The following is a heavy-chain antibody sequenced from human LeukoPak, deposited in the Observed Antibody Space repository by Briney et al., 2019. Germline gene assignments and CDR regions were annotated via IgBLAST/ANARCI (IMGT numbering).Heavy chain of an antibody. J-gene: IGHJ5*02. Sequence: VASVKVSCKTSGYTFTSYYIHWLRQVPGQGFEWMGWSDPNSGATKYEHFQGRVTMTTDTSISTVYMELSSLRSEDTAVYYCASSSSSVPWFDPWGQGTLVTVSS. V-gene: IGHV1-2*02. CDR1: GYTFTSYY. CDR2: SDPNSGAT. D-gene: IGHD6-6*01. CDR3: ASSSSSVPWFDP.